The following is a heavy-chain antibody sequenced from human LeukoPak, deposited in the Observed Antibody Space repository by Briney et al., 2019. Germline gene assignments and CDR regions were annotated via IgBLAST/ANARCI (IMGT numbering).Heavy chain of an antibody. CDR3: AKDPALAPSDWYFDL. CDR1: GFTFDDYA. J-gene: IGHJ2*01. V-gene: IGHV3-43*02. Sequence: GGSLRLSCAASGFTFDDYAMHWVRQAPGKGLEWVSLISGDGGSTYYADSVRGRFTISRDNSKNSLYLQMNSLRTEDTALYYCAKDPALAPSDWYFDLWGRGTLVTVSS. CDR2: ISGDGGST.